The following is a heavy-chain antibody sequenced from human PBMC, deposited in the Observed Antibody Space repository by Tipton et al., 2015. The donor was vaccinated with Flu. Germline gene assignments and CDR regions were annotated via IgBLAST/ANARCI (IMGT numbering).Heavy chain of an antibody. V-gene: IGHV3-48*03. D-gene: IGHD7-27*01. J-gene: IGHJ4*02. CDR2: ITSSGNTI. Sequence: SLRLSCTASGFTFSRYAMSWVRQAPGMGLEWVSYITSSGNTISYADSVRGRFTISRDNTKKSLYLQLNSLRVEDTAIYYCATLTGDDYWGQGILVTVSS. CDR1: GFTFSRYA. CDR3: ATLTGDDY.